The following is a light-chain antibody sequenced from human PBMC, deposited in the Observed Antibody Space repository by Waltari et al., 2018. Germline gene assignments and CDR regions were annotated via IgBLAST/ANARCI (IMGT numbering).Light chain of an antibody. Sequence: EVVLKQSPDTLSLSPGEPATLSCRASQSVSSSCLAWYQQKPGQTPRLLIYGASTRATGIPDRFSGSGSGTDFTLSISRLEPEDFAVYSCQQYVSAPCTFGQGTKLEIK. J-gene: IGKJ2*02. V-gene: IGKV3-20*01. CDR3: QQYVSAPCT. CDR2: GAS. CDR1: QSVSSSC.